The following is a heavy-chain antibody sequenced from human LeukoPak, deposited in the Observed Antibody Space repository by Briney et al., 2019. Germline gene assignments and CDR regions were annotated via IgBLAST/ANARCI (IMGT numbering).Heavy chain of an antibody. CDR1: GGSISSSSYY. CDR2: IYYSGST. D-gene: IGHD6-13*01. J-gene: IGHJ5*02. CDR3: ARVGLAAAGTSNWFDP. Sequence: SETLSLTCSVSGGSISSSSYYWDWIRQPPGKGLEWIGSIYYSGSTYYNPSLKSRVTISVDTSKNQFSLKLSSVTAADTAVYYCARVGLAAAGTSNWFDPWGQGTLVTVSS. V-gene: IGHV4-39*07.